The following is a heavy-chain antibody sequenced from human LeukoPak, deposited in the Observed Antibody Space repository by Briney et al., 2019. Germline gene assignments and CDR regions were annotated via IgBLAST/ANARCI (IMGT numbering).Heavy chain of an antibody. V-gene: IGHV3-53*01. D-gene: IGHD3-22*01. CDR3: ASHYYDSRGYYYFDF. CDR1: GLTVSSSY. Sequence: GGSLRLSCAASGLTVSSSYMSWVRQAPGKGLEWVSILYRDDRIFYAASLKGRFTISRDNSKNKLYLQMNSLRAEDTAVYYCASHYYDSRGYYYFDFWGQGTLVTVSS. CDR2: LYRDDRI. J-gene: IGHJ4*02.